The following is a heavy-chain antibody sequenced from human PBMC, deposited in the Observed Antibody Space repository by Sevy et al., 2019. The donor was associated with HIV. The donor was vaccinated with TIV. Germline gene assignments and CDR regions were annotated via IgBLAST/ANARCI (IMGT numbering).Heavy chain of an antibody. V-gene: IGHV3-21*01. CDR1: GFTFSSYS. Sequence: GGSLRLSCAASGFTFSSYSMTWVRQAPGMGLEWVSSISSSSSYIYYAHSVKGRFTISRENAKNSLYLQMNSLRAEDTAVYYCAREVGYSYGRDAFDIWGQGTMVTVSS. D-gene: IGHD5-18*01. CDR3: AREVGYSYGRDAFDI. CDR2: ISSSSSYI. J-gene: IGHJ3*02.